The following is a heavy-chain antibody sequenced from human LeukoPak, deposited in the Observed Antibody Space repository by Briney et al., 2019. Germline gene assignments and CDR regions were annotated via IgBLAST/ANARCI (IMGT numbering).Heavy chain of an antibody. CDR2: ISFDGSNK. V-gene: IGHV3-30*03. CDR3: ARERGRREGYYFDY. CDR1: GFTFSNYG. D-gene: IGHD1-26*01. Sequence: GGSLRLSCAASGFTFSNYGMHWVRQAPGKGLEWVAVISFDGSNKYYADSVKGRFTISRDSSKNTLYLQMNSLRAADTAVYYCARERGRREGYYFDYWGQGTLVTVSS. J-gene: IGHJ4*02.